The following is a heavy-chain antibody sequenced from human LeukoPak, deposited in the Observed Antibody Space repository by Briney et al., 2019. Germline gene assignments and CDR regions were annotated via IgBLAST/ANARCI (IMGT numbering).Heavy chain of an antibody. CDR1: GYTFTSYD. V-gene: IGHV1-8*03. CDR2: MNPNSGNT. CDR3: ARGLGHSLAFDI. Sequence: ASVKVSCKASGYTFTSYDINWVRQATGQGLEWMGWMNPNSGNTGYAQKLQGRVTITRNTSISTAYMELSSLRSEDTAVYYCARGLGHSLAFDIWGQGTMVTVSS. J-gene: IGHJ3*02. D-gene: IGHD1-26*01.